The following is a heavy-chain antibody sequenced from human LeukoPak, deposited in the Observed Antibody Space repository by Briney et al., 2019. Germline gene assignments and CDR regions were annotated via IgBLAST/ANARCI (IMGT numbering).Heavy chain of an antibody. Sequence: GRSLRLSCAASGFTFSSYAMHWVRQAPGKGLEWVAVISYDGSNKYYADSVKGRFTISRDNAKNSLYLQMNSLRVVDTAVYYCVRDPYCSGGSCSLDHWGQGTLVTVSS. CDR2: ISYDGSNK. CDR3: VRDPYCSGGSCSLDH. CDR1: GFTFSSYA. J-gene: IGHJ5*02. D-gene: IGHD2-15*01. V-gene: IGHV3-30-3*01.